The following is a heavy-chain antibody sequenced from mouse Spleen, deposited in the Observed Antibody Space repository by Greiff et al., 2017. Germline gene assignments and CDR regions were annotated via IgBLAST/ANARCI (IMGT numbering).Heavy chain of an antibody. CDR2: ISDGGSYT. D-gene: IGHD2-10*01. Sequence: EVQLQESGGGLVKPGGSLKLSCAASGFTFSDYYMYWVRQTPEKRLEWVATISDGGSYTYYPDSVKGRFTISRDNAKNNLYLQMSSLKSEDTAMYYCARASYYGNYGFAYWGQGTLVTVSA. CDR3: ARASYYGNYGFAY. V-gene: IGHV5-4*02. J-gene: IGHJ3*01. CDR1: GFTFSDYY.